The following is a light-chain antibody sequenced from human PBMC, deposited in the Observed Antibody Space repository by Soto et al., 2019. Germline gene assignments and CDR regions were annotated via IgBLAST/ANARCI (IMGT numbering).Light chain of an antibody. CDR1: SSDVGGYDQ. J-gene: IGLJ2*01. CDR2: AVS. Sequence: QSALTQPASVSGSPGQSIAISCTGTSSDVGGYDQVSWYQQHPGKVPKLMIYAVSNRPSGVSDRFSGSQSGNTASLTISGLQAEDEADYYCSSYTGSGTFFGGGTKSPS. CDR3: SSYTGSGTF. V-gene: IGLV2-14*01.